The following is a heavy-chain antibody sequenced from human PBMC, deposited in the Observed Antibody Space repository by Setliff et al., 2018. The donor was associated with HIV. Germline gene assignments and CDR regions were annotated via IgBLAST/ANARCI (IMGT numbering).Heavy chain of an antibody. CDR2: INHSGST. CDR1: GGSFSGYY. J-gene: IGHJ4*02. D-gene: IGHD3-22*01. CDR3: ARLTTTYYYDSSAYYHPV. V-gene: IGHV4-34*01. Sequence: SETLSLTCALYGGSFSGYYWSWIRQPPGKGLEWIGEINHSGSTNYNPSLKSRVTISVDTSKNQFSLKLSSVTAADTAVFYCARLTTTYYYDSSAYYHPVWGQGTLVTVSS.